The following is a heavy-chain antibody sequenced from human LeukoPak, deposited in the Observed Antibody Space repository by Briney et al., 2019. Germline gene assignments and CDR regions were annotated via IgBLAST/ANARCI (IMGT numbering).Heavy chain of an antibody. J-gene: IGHJ1*01. Sequence: GGSLRLSCVASGFTVSGYYMSWVRQAPGKGLEWVSVIYGGGDTHYADSVKARFTISRDNSKNTLYLQMNSLRVEDTAVYYCNRYCTHGSCYRPDFQHWGQGTLVTVSS. CDR2: IYGGGDT. D-gene: IGHD2-15*01. CDR1: GFTVSGYY. CDR3: NRYCTHGSCYRPDFQH. V-gene: IGHV3-66*01.